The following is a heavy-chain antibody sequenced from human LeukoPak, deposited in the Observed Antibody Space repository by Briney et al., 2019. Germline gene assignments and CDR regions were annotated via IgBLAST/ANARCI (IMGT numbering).Heavy chain of an antibody. Sequence: ASVTVSCKASGYTFTSSYINWVRQAPGQRLAWMGWISAYNGRTNYAQKFQGRVTMTTDSSTSTAYMDLTSLRSDDTAVYYCARGGTYYPCIDYWGQGTLVTVSS. CDR3: ARGGTYYPCIDY. D-gene: IGHD1-26*01. J-gene: IGHJ4*02. V-gene: IGHV1-18*01. CDR1: GYTFTSSY. CDR2: ISAYNGRT.